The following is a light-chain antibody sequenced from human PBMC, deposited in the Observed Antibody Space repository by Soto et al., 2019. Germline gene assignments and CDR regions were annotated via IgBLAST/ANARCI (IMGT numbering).Light chain of an antibody. J-gene: IGLJ3*02. CDR1: ISDIGGYNF. CDR3: CSYAGNGAWV. V-gene: IGLV2-14*01. CDR2: DVN. Sequence: QSVLTQPASVSGSPGQSITISCTGTISDIGGYNFISWYQHHPGKAPKLVIYDVNNRPSGISYRFSGSKSGNTASLTISGLQAEDEGDFYCCSYAGNGAWVFGGGTKVTVL.